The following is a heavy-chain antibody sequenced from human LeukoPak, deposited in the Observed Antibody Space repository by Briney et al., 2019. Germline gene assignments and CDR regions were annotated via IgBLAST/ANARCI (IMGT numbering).Heavy chain of an antibody. CDR2: IYPGDSDT. CDR1: GYSFTSYW. CDR3: ARLGGTRLLWFGELPGEFDY. D-gene: IGHD3-10*01. Sequence: GESLKISCKGSGYSFTSYWIGWVRQMPGKGLEWMGIIYPGDSDTRYSPSFQGQVTISADKSISTAYLQWSSLKASDTAMYYCARLGGTRLLWFGELPGEFDYWGQGTLVTVSS. J-gene: IGHJ4*02. V-gene: IGHV5-51*01.